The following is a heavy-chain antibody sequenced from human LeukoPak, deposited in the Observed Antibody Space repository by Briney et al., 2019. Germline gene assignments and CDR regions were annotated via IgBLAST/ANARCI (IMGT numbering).Heavy chain of an antibody. D-gene: IGHD5-12*01. Sequence: SEALSLTCTVPVGSISTGSYYWGWIRRPPGNGLEWIGSIHYSGTTYYNPSLKSRVTISVDTSENHLSLKLSSVTAADTAVYYCARHRGYSHYAPTWDTTVIYDYWGQGTLVTVSS. CDR2: IHYSGTT. CDR3: ARHRGYSHYAPTWDTTVIYDY. J-gene: IGHJ4*02. CDR1: VGSISTGSYY. V-gene: IGHV4-39*01.